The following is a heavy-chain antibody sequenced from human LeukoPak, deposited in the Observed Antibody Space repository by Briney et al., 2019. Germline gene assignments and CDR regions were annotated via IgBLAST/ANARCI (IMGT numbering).Heavy chain of an antibody. D-gene: IGHD4-17*01. V-gene: IGHV6-1*01. CDR1: VDSVSSNSAP. CDR3: ARDGDYGRLHYAFDI. CDR2: TYYRSKWYN. J-gene: IGHJ3*02. Sequence: SQTLSLTRAISVDSVSSNSAPWNWIRQSPSRGLEWLGNTYYRSKWYNNYAVSVKSRITINPDTSKNQFSLQLNTVTPEDTAVYYCARDGDYGRLHYAFDIWGQGTMVTVSS.